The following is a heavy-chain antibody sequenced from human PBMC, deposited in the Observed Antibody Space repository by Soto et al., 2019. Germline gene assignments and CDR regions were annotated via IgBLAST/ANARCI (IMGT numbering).Heavy chain of an antibody. CDR2: FNPKTGGA. CDR3: ARDFATHSAGDY. D-gene: IGHD3-10*01. V-gene: IGHV1-2*02. CDR1: GYTFTAHY. J-gene: IGHJ4*02. Sequence: ASVKVSCKPSGYTFTAHYIHWLRQAPGQGLQWMGWFNPKTGGANFAQTFQGRVTLTRNTAIPSVYMELTSLTSDDTAVYYCARDFATHSAGDYWGQGTLVTVSS.